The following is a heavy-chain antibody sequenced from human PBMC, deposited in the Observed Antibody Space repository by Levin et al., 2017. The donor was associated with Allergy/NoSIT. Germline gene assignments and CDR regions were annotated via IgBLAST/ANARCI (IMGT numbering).Heavy chain of an antibody. Sequence: GGSPRLSCAASGFNFSDYYMSWIRQAPGRGLEWISYISSGNIYTKNADSVKGRFTVSRDNTKNSVYLEMNSLRAEDTAVYYCAASGGDYVGIFDYWGQGTRVSVSS. D-gene: IGHD4-17*01. CDR1: GFNFSDYY. V-gene: IGHV3-11*03. CDR2: ISSGNIYT. CDR3: AASGGDYVGIFDY. J-gene: IGHJ4*02.